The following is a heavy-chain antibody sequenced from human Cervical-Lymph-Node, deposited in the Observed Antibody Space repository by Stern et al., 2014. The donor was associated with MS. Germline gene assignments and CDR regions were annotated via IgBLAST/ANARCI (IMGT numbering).Heavy chain of an antibody. D-gene: IGHD4/OR15-4a*01. CDR1: GFTFSSHG. J-gene: IGHJ4*02. CDR3: ARDRVGALDY. CDR2: ILSDGSSK. V-gene: IGHV3-33*01. Sequence: VQLVASGGGVVQPGRSLRLSCAASGFTFSSHGMHWVRQAPGKGLEWVAVILSDGSSKSDIDSVRSRFSISRDNSKNTLYLHMNSLRAEDTAVYYCARDRVGALDYWGQGTLVTVSS.